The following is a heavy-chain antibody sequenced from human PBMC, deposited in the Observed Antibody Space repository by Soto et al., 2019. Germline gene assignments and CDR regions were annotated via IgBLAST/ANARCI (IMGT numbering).Heavy chain of an antibody. V-gene: IGHV1-18*01. CDR2: ISAYNGNT. CDR3: ARTSCVRVSYRSDDAFDI. J-gene: IGHJ3*02. CDR1: GYTFTSYG. Sequence: QVQLVQSGAEVKKPGASVKVSCKASGYTFTSYGISWVRQAPGQGLEWMGWISAYNGNTNYAQKLQGRVTMTTDRSTSTAYMELRSLGSDDTAVYYCARTSCVRVSYRSDDAFDIWGQGTMVTVSS. D-gene: IGHD3-16*02.